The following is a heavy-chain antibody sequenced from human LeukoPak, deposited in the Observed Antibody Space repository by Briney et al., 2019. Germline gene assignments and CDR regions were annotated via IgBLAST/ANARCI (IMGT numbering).Heavy chain of an antibody. CDR1: GGSISSYY. J-gene: IGHJ6*02. D-gene: IGHD3-3*01. CDR3: ARGPLTIFGVVIVQGYYYGMDV. Sequence: SETLSLTCTVSGGSISSYYWSWIRQPPGKGLEWIGYIFYSGSTNYNPSLKSRVTMSVDTSKNQFSLKLSSVTAADTAVYYCARGPLTIFGVVIVQGYYYGMDVWGQGTTVTVSS. V-gene: IGHV4-59*01. CDR2: IFYSGST.